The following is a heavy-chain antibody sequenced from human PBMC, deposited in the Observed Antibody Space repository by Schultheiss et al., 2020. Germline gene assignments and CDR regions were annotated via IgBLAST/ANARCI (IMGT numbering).Heavy chain of an antibody. CDR3: ARARTIGRKGPQYFQH. J-gene: IGHJ1*01. V-gene: IGHV4-34*01. D-gene: IGHD2-8*01. Sequence: SATLSLTCAVYGGSFSGYYWSWIRQPPGKGLEWIGEINHSGSTNYNPSLKSRVTISVDTSKNQFSLKLSSVTAADTAVYYCARARTIGRKGPQYFQHWGQGALVTGPS. CDR1: GGSFSGYY. CDR2: INHSGST.